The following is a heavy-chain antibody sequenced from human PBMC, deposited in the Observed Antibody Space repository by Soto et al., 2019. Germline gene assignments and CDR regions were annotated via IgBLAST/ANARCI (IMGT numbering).Heavy chain of an antibody. CDR1: GFTFSSCA. D-gene: IGHD1-26*01. J-gene: IGHJ4*02. CDR3: AGYTYSGSYGFGY. Sequence: GGSLRLSCADSGFTFSSCAMHWVRQAPGKGLEWVAVISYDGSNKYYADSVKGRFTISRDNSKNTLYLQMNSLRAEDTAVYSCAGYTYSGSYGFGYWGQGTLFTVSS. V-gene: IGHV3-30-3*01. CDR2: ISYDGSNK.